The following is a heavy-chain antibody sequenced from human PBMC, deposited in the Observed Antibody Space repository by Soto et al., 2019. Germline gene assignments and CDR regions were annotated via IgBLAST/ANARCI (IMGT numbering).Heavy chain of an antibody. CDR2: IYYSGST. V-gene: IGHV4-39*07. CDR3: ASCSSWQGDYFDY. Sequence: SETLSLTCTVSGRSISSSSYYWGWIRQPPGNGLEGIGRIYYSGSTYYNPSLKSPVTISVDTSKNQFSLKRRSVTAADTAVYYCASCSSWQGDYFDYWGQGTLVTVSS. CDR1: GRSISSSSYY. J-gene: IGHJ4*02. D-gene: IGHD6-6*01.